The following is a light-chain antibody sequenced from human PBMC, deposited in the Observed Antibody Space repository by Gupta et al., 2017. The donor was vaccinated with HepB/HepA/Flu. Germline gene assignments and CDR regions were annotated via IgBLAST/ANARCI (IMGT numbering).Light chain of an antibody. CDR3: QQYDNPHH. J-gene: IGKJ4*01. Sequence: DIQMTQSPSSLSASVGDRVTITCQASQDISNYLNWYQQKPGKAPKLLIYDASKLETGVPSRFSGSGSGTDFTFTISSLQPEDIATYYWQQYDNPHHFGGGTKVEIK. CDR2: DAS. V-gene: IGKV1-33*01. CDR1: QDISNY.